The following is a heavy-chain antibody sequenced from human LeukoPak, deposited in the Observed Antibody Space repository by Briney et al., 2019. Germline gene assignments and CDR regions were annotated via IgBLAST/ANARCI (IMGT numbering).Heavy chain of an antibody. CDR3: ARPGVRGVVVPAAIDY. CDR2: IYYSGST. J-gene: IGHJ4*02. V-gene: IGHV4-39*01. Sequence: PSETLSLTCTVSGGSISSSSYYWGWIRQPPGKGLEWIGSIYYSGSTYYNPSLKSRVTISVDTSENQFSLKLSSVTAADTAVYYCARPGVRGVVVPAAIDYWGQGTLVTVSS. D-gene: IGHD2-2*02. CDR1: GGSISSSSYY.